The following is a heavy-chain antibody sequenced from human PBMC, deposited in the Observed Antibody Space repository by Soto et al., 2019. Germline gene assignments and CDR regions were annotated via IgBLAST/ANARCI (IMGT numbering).Heavy chain of an antibody. Sequence: GGSLRLSCAASGFTFSSYAMSWVRQAPGKGLEWVSAISGSGGSTYYADSVKGRFTISRDNYKNTLYLQMNSLRAEDTAVYYCAKAYDFWSGSINYYYGMDVWGQGTTVTVSS. CDR1: GFTFSSYA. D-gene: IGHD3-3*01. J-gene: IGHJ6*02. V-gene: IGHV3-23*01. CDR2: ISGSGGST. CDR3: AKAYDFWSGSINYYYGMDV.